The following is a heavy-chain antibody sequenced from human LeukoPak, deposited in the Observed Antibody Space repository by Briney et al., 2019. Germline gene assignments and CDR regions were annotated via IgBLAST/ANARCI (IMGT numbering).Heavy chain of an antibody. D-gene: IGHD3-22*01. Sequence: AASVKVSCKTSGYTFTDYFVHWVRQAPGQGLEWMGWINPNSGGTEYAQKFLGRVTMTRDTSISTAYMELSRLRSDDTAVYFCAREYYYDSSGYSVDYYYGMDVWGQGTTVTVSS. CDR3: AREYYYDSSGYSVDYYYGMDV. CDR2: INPNSGGT. J-gene: IGHJ6*02. V-gene: IGHV1-2*02. CDR1: GYTFTDYF.